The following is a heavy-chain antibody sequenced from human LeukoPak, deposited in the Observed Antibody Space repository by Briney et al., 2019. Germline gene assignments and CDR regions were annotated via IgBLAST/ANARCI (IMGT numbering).Heavy chain of an antibody. Sequence: GGSLRLSCAASGFTFSSYGMSWVRQAPGKGLEWVSAISGSGGSTYYADSVKGRFTISRDNSKNTLYLQMNSLRAEDTAVYYCAKDKTVPAAIWVFDYWAREPWSPSPQ. CDR3: AKDKTVPAAIWVFDY. D-gene: IGHD2-2*01. J-gene: IGHJ4*02. CDR2: ISGSGGST. V-gene: IGHV3-23*01. CDR1: GFTFSSYG.